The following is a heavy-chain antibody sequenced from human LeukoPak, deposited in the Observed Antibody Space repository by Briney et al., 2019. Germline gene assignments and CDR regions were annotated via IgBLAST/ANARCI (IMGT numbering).Heavy chain of an antibody. CDR1: GYTFTSYA. CDR3: AREMGYYYGSVPFDP. D-gene: IGHD3-10*01. Sequence: GASVKVSCKASGYTFTSYAMNWVRQAPGQGREWRGWINTNTGNPTYAQGFTGRFVFSLDPSVRPAYQQISSLKAEDTAVYYCAREMGYYYGSVPFDPGGQGTLVTVSS. CDR2: INTNTGNP. V-gene: IGHV7-4-1*02. J-gene: IGHJ5*02.